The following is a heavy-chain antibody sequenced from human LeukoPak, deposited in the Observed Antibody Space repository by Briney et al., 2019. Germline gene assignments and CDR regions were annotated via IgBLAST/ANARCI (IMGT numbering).Heavy chain of an antibody. CDR2: IYSGGST. D-gene: IGHD3-22*01. CDR3: ARDIRKYYYDSSGYYRSDAFDI. CDR1: GFTVSSNY. Sequence: PGGSLRLSCAASGFTVSSNYMSRVRQAPGKGLEWVSVIYSGGSTYYADSVKGRFTISRDNSKNTLYLQMNSLRAEDTAVYYCARDIRKYYYDSSGYYRSDAFDIWGQGTMVTVSS. J-gene: IGHJ3*02. V-gene: IGHV3-53*01.